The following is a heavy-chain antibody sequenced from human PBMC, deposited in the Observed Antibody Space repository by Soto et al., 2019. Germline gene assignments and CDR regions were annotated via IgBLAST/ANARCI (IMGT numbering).Heavy chain of an antibody. D-gene: IGHD3-3*01. Sequence: PGGSLRLSCAASGFTFSSYAMSWVRQAPGKGLEWVSAISGSGGSTYYADSVKGRFTISRDNSKNTLYLQMNSLRAEDTAVYYCAKDRAQYNIWSGYLPYYYYGMDVWGQGTTVTVSS. CDR2: ISGSGGST. CDR1: GFTFSSYA. J-gene: IGHJ6*02. CDR3: AKDRAQYNIWSGYLPYYYYGMDV. V-gene: IGHV3-23*01.